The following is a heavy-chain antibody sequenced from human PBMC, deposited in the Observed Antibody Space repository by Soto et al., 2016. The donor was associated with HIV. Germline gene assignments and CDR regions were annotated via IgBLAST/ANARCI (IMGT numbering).Heavy chain of an antibody. V-gene: IGHV3-48*04. CDR2: ISSSSSTI. Sequence: EVQLVESGGGLVQPGGSLRLSCAASGFTFSSYSMNWVRQAPGKGLEWVSYISSSSSTIYYADSVKGRFTISRDNAKNSLYLQMNSLRAEDTAVYYCARDLAGYYYDSSGGPDAFDIWGQGTMVTVSS. CDR3: ARDLAGYYYDSSGGPDAFDI. D-gene: IGHD3-22*01. CDR1: GFTFSSYS. J-gene: IGHJ3*02.